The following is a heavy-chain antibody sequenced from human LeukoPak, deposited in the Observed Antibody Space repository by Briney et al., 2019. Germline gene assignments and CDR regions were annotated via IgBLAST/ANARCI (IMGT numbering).Heavy chain of an antibody. Sequence: SETLSLTCTVSGGSVSSGSYYWSWIRQPPGKGLEWIGYIYYSGSTNYNPSLKSRVTISVYTSKNQFSLKLSSVTAADTAVYYCARSFLPNYLDYWGQGTLVTVSS. CDR3: ARSFLPNYLDY. V-gene: IGHV4-61*01. CDR1: GGSVSSGSYY. D-gene: IGHD1-1*01. J-gene: IGHJ4*02. CDR2: IYYSGST.